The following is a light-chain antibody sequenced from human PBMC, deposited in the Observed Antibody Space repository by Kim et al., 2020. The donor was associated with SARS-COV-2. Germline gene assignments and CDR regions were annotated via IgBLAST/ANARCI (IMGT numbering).Light chain of an antibody. CDR2: GAS. V-gene: IGKV3-15*01. Sequence: LSGTTGESATLSGGARQSVSSNLAWYQQKPGYAPRLLIYGASTRATGIPARFSGSGSGTEFTLTISSLQSEDFAVYYCQQYNNWYTFGQGTKLEI. CDR1: QSVSSN. J-gene: IGKJ2*01. CDR3: QQYNNWYT.